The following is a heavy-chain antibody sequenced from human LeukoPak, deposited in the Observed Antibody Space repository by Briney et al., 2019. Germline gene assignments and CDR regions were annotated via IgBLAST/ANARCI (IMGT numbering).Heavy chain of an antibody. J-gene: IGHJ4*02. V-gene: IGHV1-69*04. D-gene: IGHD3-3*01. CDR3: ARSSRGLGYDFPFDY. Sequence: ASVKVSCKASGGTFSSYAISWVRQAPGQGLEWMGRIIPILGIANYAQKFQGRVTITADKSTSTAYMELSSLRSEDTAVYYCARSSRGLGYDFPFDYWGQGTLVTVYS. CDR2: IIPILGIA. CDR1: GGTFSSYA.